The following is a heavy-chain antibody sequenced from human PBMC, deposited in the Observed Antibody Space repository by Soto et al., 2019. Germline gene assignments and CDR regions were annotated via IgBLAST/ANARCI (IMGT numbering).Heavy chain of an antibody. CDR1: GFTFTNAW. J-gene: IGHJ4*02. CDR2: IKSKTDGGTI. CDR3: TTTKGRLPSPTNDY. V-gene: IGHV3-15*01. Sequence: EVQLVESGGGLVKPGGSLRVSCTTSGFTFTNAWMSWVRQAPGKGLEWVGRIKSKTDGGTIDYAAPVKGRFTISREDSKNTLYLQMNAVQAEDTAVYYCTTTKGRLPSPTNDYWGQGTLVTVSS. D-gene: IGHD2-8*01.